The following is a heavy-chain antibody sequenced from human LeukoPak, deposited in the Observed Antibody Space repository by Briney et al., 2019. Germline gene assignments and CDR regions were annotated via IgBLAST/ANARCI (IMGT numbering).Heavy chain of an antibody. J-gene: IGHJ4*02. CDR3: ARVNYYDSSGYGRNYFDY. Sequence: KPSETLSLTCTVSGGSISSYYWSWIRQPAGKGLEWIGRIYTSGSTNYNPSLKSRVTMSVDTSKNQFSLKLSSVTAADMAVYYCARVNYYDSSGYGRNYFDYWGQGTLVTVSS. D-gene: IGHD3-22*01. CDR2: IYTSGST. V-gene: IGHV4-4*07. CDR1: GGSISSYY.